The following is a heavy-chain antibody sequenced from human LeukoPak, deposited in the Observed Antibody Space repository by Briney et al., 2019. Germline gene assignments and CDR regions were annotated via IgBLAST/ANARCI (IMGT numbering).Heavy chain of an antibody. CDR3: AKVRHLTVAAAGTNWFDP. D-gene: IGHD6-13*01. CDR2: ISGSGGST. Sequence: PGVPLRLSCGASVFIFSSYAMSWVRQAPGKGLEWVSAISGSGGSTFCADSVKGRFTISRHNSENTLYLQMNSLRAEDTAVYYCAKVRHLTVAAAGTNWFDPWGQGTLVTVSS. J-gene: IGHJ5*02. CDR1: VFIFSSYA. V-gene: IGHV3-23*01.